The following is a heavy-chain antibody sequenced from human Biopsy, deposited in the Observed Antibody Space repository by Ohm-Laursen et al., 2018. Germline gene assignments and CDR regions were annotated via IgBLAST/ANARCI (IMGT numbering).Heavy chain of an antibody. CDR3: ARVGSGWAPFDK. V-gene: IGHV4-38-2*01. D-gene: IGHD6-19*01. CDR2: IFKDGNT. Sequence: TLSLTCAVSTYSISSDYRWGWIRQAPGKTLEWLGNIFKDGNTHYNPSLRSRLIISIDTSKNQFSLMMTSVSGADTAVYFCARVGSGWAPFDKWGPGTLVTVSS. J-gene: IGHJ4*02. CDR1: TYSISSDYR.